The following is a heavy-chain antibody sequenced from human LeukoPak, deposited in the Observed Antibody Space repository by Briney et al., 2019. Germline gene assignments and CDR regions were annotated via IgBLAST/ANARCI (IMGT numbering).Heavy chain of an antibody. J-gene: IGHJ4*02. V-gene: IGHV3-7*03. CDR2: IRQDGDTK. CDR1: GFPFNAYW. D-gene: IGHD6-13*01. Sequence: GGSLRLSCAASGFPFNAYWMTWFRQAPGKGLEWVANIRQDGDTKYYVDSVKGRFTISRDNAMNSLYLQMNSLRAEDTAIYYCARSLPYGTTWYGRSDFWGQGTLVTVSS. CDR3: ARSLPYGTTWYGRSDF.